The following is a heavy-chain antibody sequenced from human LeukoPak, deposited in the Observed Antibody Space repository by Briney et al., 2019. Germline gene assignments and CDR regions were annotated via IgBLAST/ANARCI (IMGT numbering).Heavy chain of an antibody. Sequence: GESLKISCKGSGYSFASYWISWVRQMPGKGLEWMGRIDPSDSYTNYSPSFQGHVTISADKSISTAYLQWSSLKASDTAMYYCARIPVDTSFGIDYWGQGTLVTVSS. V-gene: IGHV5-10-1*01. CDR3: ARIPVDTSFGIDY. J-gene: IGHJ4*02. CDR2: IDPSDSYT. CDR1: GYSFASYW. D-gene: IGHD5-18*01.